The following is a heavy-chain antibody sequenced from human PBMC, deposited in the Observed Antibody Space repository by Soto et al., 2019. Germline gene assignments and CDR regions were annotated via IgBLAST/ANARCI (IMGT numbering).Heavy chain of an antibody. D-gene: IGHD3-9*01. CDR1: GFTFSDYY. CDR3: ARDADILTGSDAFDI. V-gene: IGHV3-11*05. J-gene: IGHJ3*02. CDR2: IGSSSTYT. Sequence: QVQLVESGGGLVKPGGSLRLSCAASGFTFSDYYMNWIRQAPGKGLEWVSYIGSSSTYTNYADSVKGRFTISRDNAKNSLYLQMNSLRAEDTAVYYCARDADILTGSDAFDIWGQGTMVTVSS.